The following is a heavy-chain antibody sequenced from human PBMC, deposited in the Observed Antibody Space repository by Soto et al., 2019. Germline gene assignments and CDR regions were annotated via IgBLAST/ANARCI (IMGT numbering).Heavy chain of an antibody. D-gene: IGHD1-7*01. Sequence: GGSLRLSCAASGFTFSSYAMHWVRQAPGKGLEWVAVISYDGSNKYYADSVKGQFTISRDNSKNTLYLQMNSLRAEDTAVYYCARASHRLELRYYGMDVWGQGTTVTVSS. CDR2: ISYDGSNK. J-gene: IGHJ6*02. CDR3: ARASHRLELRYYGMDV. V-gene: IGHV3-30-3*01. CDR1: GFTFSSYA.